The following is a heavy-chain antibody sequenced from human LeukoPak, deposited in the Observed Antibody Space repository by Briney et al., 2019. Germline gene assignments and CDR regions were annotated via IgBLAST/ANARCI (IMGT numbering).Heavy chain of an antibody. Sequence: PGGSLRLSCAASGFTFSSYWMSWVRQAPGKGLEWVANIKQDGSEKYYVDSVKGRFTISRDNAKNSLYLQMNSLRAEDTAVYYCARVTGYYDSSGTFDYWGQGTLVTVSS. D-gene: IGHD3-22*01. CDR2: IKQDGSEK. CDR3: ARVTGYYDSSGTFDY. J-gene: IGHJ4*02. V-gene: IGHV3-7*01. CDR1: GFTFSSYW.